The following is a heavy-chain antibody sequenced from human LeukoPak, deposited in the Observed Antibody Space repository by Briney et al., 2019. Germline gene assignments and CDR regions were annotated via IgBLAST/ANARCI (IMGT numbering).Heavy chain of an antibody. CDR2: ISGSGAYT. D-gene: IGHD3-9*01. J-gene: IGHJ4*02. CDR3: AKALRYTSDSLDY. V-gene: IGHV3-23*01. CDR1: GFTFDSCA. Sequence: PGGSLRPSCAAPGFTFDSCAMSWVRQSPGKGLEWVSGISGSGAYTYYADSVKGRFTISRDSSKNTLFLQMNSLRAEDTALYYCAKALRYTSDSLDYWGQGTLVTVSS.